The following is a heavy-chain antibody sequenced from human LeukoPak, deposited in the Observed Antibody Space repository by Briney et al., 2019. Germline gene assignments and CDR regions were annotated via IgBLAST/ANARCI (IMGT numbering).Heavy chain of an antibody. CDR2: ISWDGTT. V-gene: IGHV3-43*01. Sequence: TGGSLRLSCAASGFIFKDYTMHWVRQAPGKTLEWVSLISWDGTTYYADSVEGRFTISRDNSKDSLYLQMDTLRSEDTAFYYCVKDLSYETSGSFFDFWGQGTLVTVS. CDR3: VKDLSYETSGSFFDF. D-gene: IGHD3-22*01. J-gene: IGHJ4*02. CDR1: GFIFKDYT.